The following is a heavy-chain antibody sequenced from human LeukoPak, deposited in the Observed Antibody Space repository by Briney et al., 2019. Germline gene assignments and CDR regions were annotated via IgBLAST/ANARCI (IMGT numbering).Heavy chain of an antibody. CDR1: GVTFSGYY. Sequence: SENLSLNCAVYGVTFSGYYWSWIRQPPGKGLEWIREINHNGSANYNTSLNSRVTLSIDTSKNQFSLILSSVTAADTAVYYCARSAGYSSAWGQGTRVTVSS. CDR2: INHNGSA. D-gene: IGHD6-19*01. V-gene: IGHV4-34*01. CDR3: ARSAGYSSA. J-gene: IGHJ5*02.